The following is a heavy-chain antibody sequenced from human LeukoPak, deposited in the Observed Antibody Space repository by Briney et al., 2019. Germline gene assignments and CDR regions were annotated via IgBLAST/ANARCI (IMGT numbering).Heavy chain of an antibody. V-gene: IGHV4-39*07. Sequence: SETLSLTCTVSGGSISSGGYYWTWVRHPPGKGLEWIGEVSHTGRTNYHPSLQSRVTISLDESKNHFSLRVTSMTAADTAVYYCASRDDSGPYWGQGALVTVSS. CDR2: VSHTGRT. CDR1: GGSISSGGYY. J-gene: IGHJ4*02. D-gene: IGHD4-17*01. CDR3: ASRDDSGPY.